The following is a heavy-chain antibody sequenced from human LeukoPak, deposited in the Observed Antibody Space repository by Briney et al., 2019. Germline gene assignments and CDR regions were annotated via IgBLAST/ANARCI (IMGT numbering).Heavy chain of an antibody. CDR2: IYTTGMT. CDR1: GGSINSYW. J-gene: IGHJ4*02. CDR3: ARAGYTISSYRFDY. Sequence: PSETLSLTCSVSGGSINSYWWSWIRQPAGKGLEFIGRIYTTGMTNYNPSLKSRDSMSVDTSKNKFSLELRSVTAADTAVYFCARAGYTISSYRFDYWGQGALVTVSS. D-gene: IGHD3-16*02. V-gene: IGHV4-4*07.